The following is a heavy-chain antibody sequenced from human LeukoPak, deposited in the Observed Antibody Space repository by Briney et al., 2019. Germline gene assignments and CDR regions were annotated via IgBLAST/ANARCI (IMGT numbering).Heavy chain of an antibody. Sequence: GGSLRLSCAASGFTFSSYSMNWVRQAPGKGLEWVLSISSSSSYIYYADSVKGRFTISRDNAKNSLYLQMNSLRAEDTAVYYCARDPDDSLYFAYWGQGTLVTVSS. CDR1: GFTFSSYS. CDR2: ISSSSSYI. V-gene: IGHV3-21*01. CDR3: ARDPDDSLYFAY. D-gene: IGHD1-1*01. J-gene: IGHJ4*02.